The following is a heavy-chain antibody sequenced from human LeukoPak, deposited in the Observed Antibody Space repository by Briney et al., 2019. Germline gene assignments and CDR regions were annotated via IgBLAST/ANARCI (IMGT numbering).Heavy chain of an antibody. J-gene: IGHJ4*02. CDR1: GFAFRTYA. V-gene: IGHV3-23*01. CDR3: AKDLNYGFDS. CDR2: ISGSGDKT. D-gene: IGHD3-10*01. Sequence: GGSLRLSCAASGFAFRTYAMGWVRQAPGKGLVGVSAISGSGDKTFYAESVRGRFTISRDNSKNTLYLQMNSLRAEDTAVYYCAKDLNYGFDSWGQGTLVTVSS.